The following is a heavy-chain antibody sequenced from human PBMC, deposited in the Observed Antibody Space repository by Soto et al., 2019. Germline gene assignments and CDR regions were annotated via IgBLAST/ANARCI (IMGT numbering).Heavy chain of an antibody. CDR2: IYHSGST. J-gene: IGHJ3*02. D-gene: IGHD2-15*01. V-gene: IGHV4-4*02. CDR3: ARDRVVAASELRAFDI. CDR1: SGSISSSNW. Sequence: QVQLQESGPGLVKPSGTLSLTCAVSSGSISSSNWWSWVRQPPGKGLEWIGEIYHSGSTNYNPSLTSRVTISVDKSKNQFSLKLSSVTAADTAVYYCARDRVVAASELRAFDIWGQGTMVTVSS.